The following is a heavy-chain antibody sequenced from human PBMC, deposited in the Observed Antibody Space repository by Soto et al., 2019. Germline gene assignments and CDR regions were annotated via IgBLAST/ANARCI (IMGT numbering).Heavy chain of an antibody. D-gene: IGHD6-19*01. CDR2: IIPIFGTA. V-gene: IGHV1-69*12. Sequence: QVQLVQSGAEVKKPGSSVKVSCKASGGTFSSYAISWVRQAPGQGLEWMGGIIPIFGTANYAQKFQGRVTITADESAGRAEMELRRLRSEDTAVYYWAGGGGSSGNWFDPWGQGTLVTVSS. CDR1: GGTFSSYA. CDR3: AGGGGSSGNWFDP. J-gene: IGHJ5*02.